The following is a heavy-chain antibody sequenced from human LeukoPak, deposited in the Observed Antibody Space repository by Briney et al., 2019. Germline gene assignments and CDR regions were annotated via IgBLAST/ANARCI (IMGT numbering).Heavy chain of an antibody. J-gene: IGHJ4*02. CDR1: GFRFSGYW. Sequence: GGSLRLSCAASGFRFSGYWMSWVRQAPGKGLEWVANIKQDGSEKYYVDSVKGRFTISRDNAKNSLYLQMNSLRAADTAAYYCARNPAYYYPDYFDYWAQGTLVTVSS. V-gene: IGHV3-7*01. CDR2: IKQDGSEK. D-gene: IGHD3-22*01. CDR3: ARNPAYYYPDYFDY.